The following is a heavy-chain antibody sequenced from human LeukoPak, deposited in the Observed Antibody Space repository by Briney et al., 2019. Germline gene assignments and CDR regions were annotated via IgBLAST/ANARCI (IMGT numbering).Heavy chain of an antibody. CDR1: GYSFPSYC. V-gene: IGHV5-51*01. Sequence: GASLKFSCKGSGYSFPSYCIGWVRQMPGKGLEWMGMIYPDDSDTRYSPSFQGQVPISADKSISTSSLQWSSLKASDTAMYYCAGSIVVVPAAILGAFDIWGQGTMVTVSS. J-gene: IGHJ3*02. CDR2: IYPDDSDT. D-gene: IGHD2-2*02. CDR3: AGSIVVVPAAILGAFDI.